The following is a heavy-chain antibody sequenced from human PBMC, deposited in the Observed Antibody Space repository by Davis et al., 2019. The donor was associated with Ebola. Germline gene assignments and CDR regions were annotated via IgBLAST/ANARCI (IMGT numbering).Heavy chain of an antibody. V-gene: IGHV5-51*01. D-gene: IGHD1-26*01. Sequence: GESLKISCKGSGYGFTSYWIGWVRQMPGKGLEWMGIIYPGDSDTRYSPSFQGQVTISADKSISTAYLQWSSLKASDTAMYYCAREGRVGSTGDWFDPWGQGTLVTVSS. CDR2: IYPGDSDT. CDR3: AREGRVGSTGDWFDP. CDR1: GYGFTSYW. J-gene: IGHJ5*02.